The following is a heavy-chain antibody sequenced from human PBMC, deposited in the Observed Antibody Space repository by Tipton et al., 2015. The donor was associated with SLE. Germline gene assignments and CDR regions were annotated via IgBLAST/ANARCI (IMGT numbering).Heavy chain of an antibody. D-gene: IGHD7-27*01. Sequence: TLSLTCTLSGGSISTYYWSWIRQPPGKGLEWIGHIYYSGSTNCNPSLKSRVTISVDTSKNQFSMKLSSVTAADTAVYYCARSQLGIGFDYWGQGTLVTVSS. CDR2: IYYSGST. J-gene: IGHJ4*02. CDR3: ARSQLGIGFDY. V-gene: IGHV4-59*08. CDR1: GGSISTYY.